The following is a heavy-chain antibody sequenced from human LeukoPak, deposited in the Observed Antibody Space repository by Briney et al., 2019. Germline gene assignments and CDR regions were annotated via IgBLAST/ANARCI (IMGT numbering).Heavy chain of an antibody. D-gene: IGHD6-19*01. V-gene: IGHV3-48*03. J-gene: IGHJ4*02. CDR2: ISSSGSTI. Sequence: SGGSLRLSCAASGFTFSSYEMNWVRQAPGKGLEWVSYISSSGSTIYYADSVKGRFTISRDNAKNSLYLQMNSLRAEDTAVYYCARDLSSGWYCDYWGQGTLVTVSS. CDR1: GFTFSSYE. CDR3: ARDLSSGWYCDY.